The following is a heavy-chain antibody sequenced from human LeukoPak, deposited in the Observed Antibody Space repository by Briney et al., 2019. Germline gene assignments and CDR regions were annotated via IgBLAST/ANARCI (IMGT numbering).Heavy chain of an antibody. V-gene: IGHV1-2*02. CDR1: GYTFTGYY. Sequence: ASVKVSCRASGYTFTGYYMHWVRQAPGQGLEWMGWINPNSGGTNYAQKFQGRVTMTRDTSISTAYMELSRLRSDDTAVYYCARVSIAARPESRWYFDLWGRGTLVTVSS. CDR3: ARVSIAARPESRWYFDL. CDR2: INPNSGGT. J-gene: IGHJ2*01. D-gene: IGHD6-6*01.